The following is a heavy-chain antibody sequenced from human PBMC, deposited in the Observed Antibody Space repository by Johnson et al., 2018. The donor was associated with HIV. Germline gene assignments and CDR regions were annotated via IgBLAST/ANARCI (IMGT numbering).Heavy chain of an antibody. CDR1: GFTFSTYA. Sequence: QVQLVESGGGVVRPGRSLRLSCAASGFTFSTYAMHWVRQAPGKGLEWVAIISYDGSNKDYAESVKGRFTISRENAKNSLYLQMNSLVAEDKVVYYIAREILGTIDDAFVILGQGTMVTVPS. CDR2: ISYDGSNK. CDR3: AREILGTIDDAFVI. J-gene: IGHJ3*02. V-gene: IGHV3-30*04. D-gene: IGHD1-26*01.